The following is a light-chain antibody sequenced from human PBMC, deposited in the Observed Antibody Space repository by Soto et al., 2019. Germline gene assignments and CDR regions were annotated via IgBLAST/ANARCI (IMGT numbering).Light chain of an antibody. Sequence: DFVMTQTPDSLAVSLGERATINCKSSPSVLSSSNNKNYLAWYQQKPGQPPKLLIYWASTRDSGVPDRFSGSGYGTDFTLTISSLQAEDVAVYYCQQYDSTPYTFGQGTKLEIK. CDR1: PSVLSSSNNKNY. J-gene: IGKJ2*01. CDR3: QQYDSTPYT. CDR2: WAS. V-gene: IGKV4-1*01.